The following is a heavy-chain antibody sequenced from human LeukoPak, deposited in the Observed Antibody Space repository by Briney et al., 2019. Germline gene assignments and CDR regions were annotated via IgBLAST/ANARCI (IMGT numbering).Heavy chain of an antibody. CDR1: GGSISSSSYY. J-gene: IGHJ5*02. Sequence: SETLSLTCTVSGGSISSSSYYWGWIRQPPGKGLEWIGSIYYSGSTYYNPSLKSRVTISVDTSKNQFSLKLSSLTAADTAVYYCARLLGVYYGSGSPNWFDPWGQGTLVTVSS. CDR3: ARLLGVYYGSGSPNWFDP. CDR2: IYYSGST. V-gene: IGHV4-39*01. D-gene: IGHD3-10*01.